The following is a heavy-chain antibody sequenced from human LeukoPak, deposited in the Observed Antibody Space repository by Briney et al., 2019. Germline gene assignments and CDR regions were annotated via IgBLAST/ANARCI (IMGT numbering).Heavy chain of an antibody. V-gene: IGHV4-61*01. J-gene: IGHJ4*02. CDR2: IYYSGST. CDR3: AGYGSGTNPRFDY. CDR1: GGSVSSGSYY. Sequence: PSETLSLTCTVSGGSVSSGSYYWSWIRQPPGKGLEWIGYIYYSGSTNYNPSLKSRVIISVDTSKNQFSLKLSSVTAADTAVYYCAGYGSGTNPRFDYWGQGTLVTVSS. D-gene: IGHD3-10*01.